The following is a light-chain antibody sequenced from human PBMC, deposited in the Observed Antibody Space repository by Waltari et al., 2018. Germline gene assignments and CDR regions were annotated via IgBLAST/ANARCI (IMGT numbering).Light chain of an antibody. CDR3: QHYNNYSPWT. J-gene: IGKJ1*01. Sequence: DIQLTHSPSTLSASVGDSVTITCRTSQNIKSWLAWYQQKPGKAPKLLIYKASSLENGVPSRFSGSGSGTEFTLTITSLQPDDFATYFCQHYNNYSPWTFGQGTKVEVK. CDR2: KAS. CDR1: QNIKSW. V-gene: IGKV1-5*03.